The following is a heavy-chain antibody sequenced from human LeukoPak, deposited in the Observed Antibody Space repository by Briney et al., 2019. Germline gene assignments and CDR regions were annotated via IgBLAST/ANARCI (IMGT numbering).Heavy chain of an antibody. V-gene: IGHV3-7*01. CDR2: IKQDGSEK. CDR1: GFTFSSYW. Sequence: GGSLRLSCAASGFTFSSYWMSWVRQAPGKGLEWVANIKQDGSEKFYVDYVKGPFTISRDNAKNSLYLQMNSLRAEDTAVYYCAIPEGDFDYWGQGTLVTVSS. CDR3: AIPEGDFDY. J-gene: IGHJ4*02.